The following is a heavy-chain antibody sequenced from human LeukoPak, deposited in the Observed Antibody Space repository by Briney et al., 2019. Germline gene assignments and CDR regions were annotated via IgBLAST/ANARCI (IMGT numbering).Heavy chain of an antibody. Sequence: SVKVSCKASGGTFSSYAISWVRQAPGQGLEWMGGIIPIFGTANYAQKFQGRVTITADESTSTAYMELSSLRSEDTAVYYCARSGTPQEDYYGMDVWGQGTTVTVSS. J-gene: IGHJ6*02. CDR1: GGTFSSYA. V-gene: IGHV1-69*13. CDR2: IIPIFGTA. CDR3: ARSGTPQEDYYGMDV.